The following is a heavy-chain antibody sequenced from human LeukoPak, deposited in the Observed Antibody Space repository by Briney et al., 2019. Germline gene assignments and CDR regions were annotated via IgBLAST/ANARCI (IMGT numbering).Heavy chain of an antibody. D-gene: IGHD3-22*01. CDR1: GITLSNYG. Sequence: GGSLRLSCAVFGITLSNYGMSWVRQAPGKGLEWVAGISDSAGRTNYAASVKGRFTISRDNPKNTLYLQMNSLRAEDTAVYFCAKRGVVIRVILVGFHKEAYYFDSWGQGALVTVSS. J-gene: IGHJ4*02. CDR2: ISDSAGRT. V-gene: IGHV3-23*01. CDR3: AKRGVVIRVILVGFHKEAYYFDS.